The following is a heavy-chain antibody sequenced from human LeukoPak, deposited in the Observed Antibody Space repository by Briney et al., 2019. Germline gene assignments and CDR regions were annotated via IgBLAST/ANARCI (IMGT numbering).Heavy chain of an antibody. J-gene: IGHJ4*02. Sequence: PGGSLRLSCAASGFTFSNAWMSWVRQAPGKGLEWVGHIKSKTDGGTTDYAAPVKGRFTISRDDSKNTLYLHLNSLKTEDTAVFYDTTVLICFGELDGYSGPNRIYYWGQGTLVTVSS. CDR3: TTVLICFGELDGYSGPNRIYY. V-gene: IGHV3-15*01. CDR2: IKSKTDGGTT. CDR1: GFTFSNAW. D-gene: IGHD3-10*01.